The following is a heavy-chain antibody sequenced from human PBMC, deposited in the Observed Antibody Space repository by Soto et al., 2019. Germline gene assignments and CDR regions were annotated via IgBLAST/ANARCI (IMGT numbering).Heavy chain of an antibody. J-gene: IGHJ4*02. V-gene: IGHV3-21*06. CDR2: ISSTTNYI. CDR3: ARESEDLTSNFDY. Sequence: CVTLRLPCAASGFTYTRHSMNWVHQPPGKGLECVSSISSTTNYIYYGDSMKGRFTISRDNAKNSLYLEMKSLRAEYTAVYYCARESEDLTSNFDYCGQGTRGAVSS. CDR1: GFTYTRHS.